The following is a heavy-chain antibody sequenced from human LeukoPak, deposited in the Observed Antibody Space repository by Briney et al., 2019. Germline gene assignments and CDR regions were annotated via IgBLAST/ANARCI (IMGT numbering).Heavy chain of an antibody. Sequence: ASVKVSCKASGGTFSSYAISWVRQAPGQGLEWMGWINPNSGGTNYAQKFQGRVTMTRDTSISTAYMELSRLRSDDTAVYYCARDPTGIAVAAIDYWGQGTLVTVSS. CDR2: INPNSGGT. J-gene: IGHJ4*02. V-gene: IGHV1-2*02. CDR1: GGTFSSYA. D-gene: IGHD6-19*01. CDR3: ARDPTGIAVAAIDY.